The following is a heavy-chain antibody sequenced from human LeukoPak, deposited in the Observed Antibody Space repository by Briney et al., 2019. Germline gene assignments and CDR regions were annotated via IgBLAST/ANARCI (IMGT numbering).Heavy chain of an antibody. D-gene: IGHD3-22*01. J-gene: IGHJ4*02. Sequence: PGGSLRLSCAASGFTFADSAMHWVRQPPGKGLEWLSFISWDGANTYYADSVKGRFTISRDNSKNSLYLLMDSLRAEDTALYYCVKGRPRGYPGSGYFHNWGQGTLVTVSS. CDR1: GFTFADSA. CDR2: ISWDGANT. V-gene: IGHV3-43D*03. CDR3: VKGRPRGYPGSGYFHN.